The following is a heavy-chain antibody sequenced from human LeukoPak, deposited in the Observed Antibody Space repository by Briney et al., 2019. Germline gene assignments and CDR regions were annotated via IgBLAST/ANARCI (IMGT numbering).Heavy chain of an antibody. J-gene: IGHJ4*02. D-gene: IGHD1-26*01. CDR3: ARDSTWENDY. V-gene: IGHV1-2*06. Sequence: GASVKVSCKASGYTFTDYYMHWVRQAPGQGLEWMGRINPNTGGTNYAQRFQGRVTVTRDTSISTAYMDLSSLRSDDTAVYYCARDSTWENDYWGQGTLVTVSS. CDR1: GYTFTDYY. CDR2: INPNTGGT.